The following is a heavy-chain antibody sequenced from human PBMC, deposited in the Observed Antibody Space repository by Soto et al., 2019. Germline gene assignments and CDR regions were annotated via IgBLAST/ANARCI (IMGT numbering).Heavy chain of an antibody. CDR2: INHGGST. D-gene: IGHD4-17*01. Sequence: SETLSLTCAVYGGSFSGYYWSWIRQPPGKGLEWIGEINHGGSTNYNPSLKSRVTISVDTSKNQFSLKLSTVTAADTAVYYCAGRLTTVNYYYYGMDVWGQGTTVTVSS. CDR1: GGSFSGYY. J-gene: IGHJ6*02. V-gene: IGHV4-34*01. CDR3: AGRLTTVNYYYYGMDV.